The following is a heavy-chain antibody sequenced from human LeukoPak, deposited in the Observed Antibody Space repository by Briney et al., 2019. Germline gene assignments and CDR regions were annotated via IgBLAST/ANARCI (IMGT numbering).Heavy chain of an antibody. CDR3: ARDRWASNYDTSGYPGS. V-gene: IGHV3-30*03. CDR1: GFTFSSYG. J-gene: IGHJ4*02. D-gene: IGHD3-22*01. CDR2: ISYDGSNK. Sequence: GGSLRLSCAASGFTFSSYGLHWVRQAPGKGLEWVAVISYDGSNKYYADSVKGRFTISRDNSKNTLYLQMNSLRAENTAVYYCARDRWASNYDTSGYPGSWGQGTLVTVCS.